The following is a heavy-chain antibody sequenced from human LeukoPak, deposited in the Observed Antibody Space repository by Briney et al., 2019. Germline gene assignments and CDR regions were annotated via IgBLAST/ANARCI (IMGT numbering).Heavy chain of an antibody. Sequence: PSETLSLTCTVSGGSISGGGYYWSWIRQHPGKGLKWIGYIYNSRSTYYNPSLKSRVTISVDTSKNQFSLKLSSVSAADTAVYYCAGLRGRPHAFDIWGQGTVVTVSS. CDR2: IYNSRST. CDR3: AGLRGRPHAFDI. CDR1: GGSISGGGYY. D-gene: IGHD5-12*01. V-gene: IGHV4-31*03. J-gene: IGHJ3*02.